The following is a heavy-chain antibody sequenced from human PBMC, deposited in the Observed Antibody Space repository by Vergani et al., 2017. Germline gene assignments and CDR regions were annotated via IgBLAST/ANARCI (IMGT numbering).Heavy chain of an antibody. CDR2: IYYSGIT. J-gene: IGHJ6*02. Sequence: QLQLQESGPGLVKPSETLSLTCTVSGDSISSSSYFWGWIRRPPGRGPEWIGSIYYSGITYYNPSLKSRVTISVDTSKNQFSLKLSAVTAADTAVYYCARQRSTVKGLLDYNYGMDAWGQGTTVTVSS. CDR3: ARQRSTVKGLLDYNYGMDA. V-gene: IGHV4-39*01. CDR1: GDSISSSSYF. D-gene: IGHD4-11*01.